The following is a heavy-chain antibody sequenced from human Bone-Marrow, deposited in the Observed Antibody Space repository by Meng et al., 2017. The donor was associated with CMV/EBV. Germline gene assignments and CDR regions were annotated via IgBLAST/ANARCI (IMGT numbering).Heavy chain of an antibody. CDR3: ARVPYYDFWSGPNWFDP. CDR2: IYYSGST. D-gene: IGHD3-3*01. V-gene: IGHV4-59*01. CDR1: GGSISSYY. J-gene: IGHJ5*02. Sequence: GSLRLSCTVSGGSISSYYWSWIRQPPGKGLEWIGYIYYSGSTNYNPSLKSRVTISVDTSKNQFSLKLSSVTAADTAVYYCARVPYYDFWSGPNWFDPWGQGTLVTDSS.